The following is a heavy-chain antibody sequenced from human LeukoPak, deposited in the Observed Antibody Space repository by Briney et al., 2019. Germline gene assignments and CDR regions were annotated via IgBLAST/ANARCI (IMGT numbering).Heavy chain of an antibody. CDR2: INPNSGGT. CDR3: ARGVSRQQLVGDY. Sequence: ASVTVSCKTSGFIFTGYYMHWVRQAPGQGLEWMGWINPNSGGTNYAQKFQGRVTMTRDTSISTAYMELSRLRSDDTAVYYCARGVSRQQLVGDYWGQGTLVTVSS. D-gene: IGHD6-13*01. J-gene: IGHJ4*02. CDR1: GFIFTGYY. V-gene: IGHV1-2*02.